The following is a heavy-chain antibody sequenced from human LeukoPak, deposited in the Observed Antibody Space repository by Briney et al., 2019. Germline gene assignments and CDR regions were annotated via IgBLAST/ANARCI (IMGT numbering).Heavy chain of an antibody. J-gene: IGHJ4*02. V-gene: IGHV4-61*02. Sequence: SQTLSLTCTVSGGSISSGSYYWSWIRQPAGKGLEWIGRIYTSGSTNYNPSLKSRVTISVDTSKNQFSLKLSSVTAADTAVYYCASSPPNYYDSSGYSYFDYWGQGTLVTVSS. CDR1: GGSISSGSYY. CDR3: ASSPPNYYDSSGYSYFDY. D-gene: IGHD3-22*01. CDR2: IYTSGST.